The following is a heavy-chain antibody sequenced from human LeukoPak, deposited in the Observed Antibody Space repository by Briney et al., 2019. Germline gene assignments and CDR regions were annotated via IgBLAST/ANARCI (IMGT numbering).Heavy chain of an antibody. CDR1: GVTFSSYA. Sequence: GGSLRLSCAASGVTFSSYAMNWVRQAPGKGLEWVSSISSNSSYIYYADSVKGRFTISRDNAKNSLYLQMNSLRAEDTAVYYCAREAGINYYDSTGHYFDDWGQGTLVTVSS. CDR3: AREAGINYYDSTGHYFDD. D-gene: IGHD3-22*01. CDR2: ISSNSSYI. J-gene: IGHJ4*02. V-gene: IGHV3-21*06.